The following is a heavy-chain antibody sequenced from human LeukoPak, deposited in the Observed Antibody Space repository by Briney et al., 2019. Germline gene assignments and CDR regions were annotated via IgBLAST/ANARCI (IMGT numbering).Heavy chain of an antibody. D-gene: IGHD3-22*01. CDR2: IYYSGST. CDR3: ARGGGRGDYYDSSGYYFMD. V-gene: IGHV4-39*07. CDR1: GGSISSSSYY. J-gene: IGHJ4*02. Sequence: KPSETLSLTCTVSGGSISSSSYYWGWIRQPPGKGLEWIGSIYYSGSTYYNPSLKSRVTISVDTSKNQFSLKLSSVTAADTAVYYCARGGGRGDYYDSSGYYFMDWGQGTPVTVSS.